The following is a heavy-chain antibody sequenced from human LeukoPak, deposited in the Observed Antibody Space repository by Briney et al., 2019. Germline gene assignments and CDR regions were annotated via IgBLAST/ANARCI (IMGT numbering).Heavy chain of an antibody. D-gene: IGHD3-16*01. CDR1: GFTFSSYS. V-gene: IGHV3-23*01. J-gene: IGHJ6*02. Sequence: GGSLRLSCAASGFTFSSYSMNWVRQAPGKGLEWVSAISGSGGSTYYADSVKGQFTISRDNSKDRLYLQMNSLRPEDTAMYYCARVRGGRSWYYYGMDVWGRGTTVTVSS. CDR3: ARVRGGRSWYYYGMDV. CDR2: ISGSGGST.